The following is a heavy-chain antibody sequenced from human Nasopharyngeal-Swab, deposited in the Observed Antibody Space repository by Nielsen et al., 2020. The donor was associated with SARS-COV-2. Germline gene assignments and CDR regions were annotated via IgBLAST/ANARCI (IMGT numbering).Heavy chain of an antibody. Sequence: WVRQAPGQGLEWLGGIIPIFGTPNYAQKFQGRVTITADESTGTTYMDLGSLRSEDTAVYYCARDRFYYGSGSYYKHTFYYGMDVWGQGTTVTVSS. V-gene: IGHV1-69*01. J-gene: IGHJ6*02. CDR3: ARDRFYYGSGSYYKHTFYYGMDV. CDR2: IIPIFGTP. D-gene: IGHD3-10*01.